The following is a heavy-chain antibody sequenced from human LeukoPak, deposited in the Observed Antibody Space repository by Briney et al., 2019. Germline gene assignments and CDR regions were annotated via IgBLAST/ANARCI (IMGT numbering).Heavy chain of an antibody. D-gene: IGHD6-19*01. CDR3: ARDPSYSSGGDSVIGKNWFDP. J-gene: IGHJ5*02. CDR1: GFTFSSYA. CDR2: ISYDGSNK. Sequence: GRSLRLSCAASGFTFSSYAMHWVRQAPGKGLEWVGVISYDGSNKYYADSVKGRFTISRDNSKNTLHLQMNSPRAEDTAVYYCARDPSYSSGGDSVIGKNWFDPWGQGTLVTVSS. V-gene: IGHV3-30*04.